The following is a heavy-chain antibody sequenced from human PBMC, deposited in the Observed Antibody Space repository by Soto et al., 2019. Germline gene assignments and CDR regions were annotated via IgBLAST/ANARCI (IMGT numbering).Heavy chain of an antibody. D-gene: IGHD2-15*01. CDR1: GGSLSSYY. CDR2: IYYSGST. J-gene: IGHJ3*02. CDR3: AVARPTYCSGGSCYYNAFDI. V-gene: IGHV4-59*08. Sequence: PSETLSLTCTVSGGSLSSYYWSWIRQPPGKGLEWIGYIYYSGSTNYNPSLKSRVTISVDTSKNQFSLKLSSVTAADTAVYYCAVARPTYCSGGSCYYNAFDIWGQGTMVTVSS.